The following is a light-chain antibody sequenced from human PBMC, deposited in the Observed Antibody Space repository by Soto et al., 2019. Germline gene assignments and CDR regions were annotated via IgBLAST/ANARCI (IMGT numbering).Light chain of an antibody. V-gene: IGKV1-27*01. J-gene: IGKJ4*01. CDR2: AAS. CDR3: QRYSSAPYT. Sequence: DTQMTQSPSSLSASVGDRVSITCRASQDISDYLAWYQQKPGKVPKLLIYAASTLQSGVPSRFSGSGSGTDFTLTIRSLQPEDVAAYYCQRYSSAPYTFGGGTKLEIK. CDR1: QDISDY.